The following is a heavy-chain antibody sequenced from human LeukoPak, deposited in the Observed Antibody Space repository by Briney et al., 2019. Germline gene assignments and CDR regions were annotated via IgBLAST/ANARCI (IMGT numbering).Heavy chain of an antibody. CDR1: GFTFSSHG. J-gene: IGHJ4*02. CDR2: ISYDGSNK. CDR3: ARDIAAAGTWSPNLVDY. D-gene: IGHD6-13*01. Sequence: GGSLRLSCAASGFTFSSHGINWVRQAPGKGLEWVALISYDGSNKYYADSVKGRFTISRDNAKNSLYLQMNSLRAEDTAVYYCARDIAAAGTWSPNLVDYWGQGTLVTVSS. V-gene: IGHV3-30*03.